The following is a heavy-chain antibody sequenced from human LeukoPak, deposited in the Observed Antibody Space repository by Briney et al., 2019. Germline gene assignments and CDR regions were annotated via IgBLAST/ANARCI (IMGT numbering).Heavy chain of an antibody. Sequence: SXXVSCKASGGTFSSYAISWVRQAPGQGLEWMGRIIPIFGTANYAQKFQGRVTITTDESTSTAYMELSSLRSEDTAVYYCARGGITISPNWFDPWGQGTLVTVSS. V-gene: IGHV1-69*05. CDR2: IIPIFGTA. CDR1: GGTFSSYA. D-gene: IGHD3-3*01. CDR3: ARGGITISPNWFDP. J-gene: IGHJ5*02.